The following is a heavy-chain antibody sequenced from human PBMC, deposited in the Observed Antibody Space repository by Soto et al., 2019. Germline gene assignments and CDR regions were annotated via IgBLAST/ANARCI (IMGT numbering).Heavy chain of an antibody. V-gene: IGHV3-7*01. Sequence: GGSLRLSCAASGFTFSSYWMGWVRQAPGKGLEWVANIKQDGSEKYYVDSVKGRFTISRDNAKNSLYLQMNSLRAEDTAVYYCARARLVTPLPYDYWGQGTLVTVSS. CDR2: IKQDGSEK. D-gene: IGHD5-18*01. J-gene: IGHJ4*02. CDR1: GFTFSSYW. CDR3: ARARLVTPLPYDY.